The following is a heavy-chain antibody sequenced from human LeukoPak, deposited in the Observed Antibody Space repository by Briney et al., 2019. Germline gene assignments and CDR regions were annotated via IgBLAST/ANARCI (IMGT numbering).Heavy chain of an antibody. Sequence: GGSLRLSCAASGFTFSTYAMNWLRQAPGKGLEWVSPFSGSVDTSYYADSVKGRLTIPRDNYKNKLYLHMNKLTDNDRAVYVCLRGGDGYTDAFDICGQGTMVTVSS. J-gene: IGHJ3*02. CDR2: FSGSVDTS. D-gene: IGHD5-18*01. V-gene: IGHV3-23*01. CDR3: LRGGDGYTDAFDI. CDR1: GFTFSTYA.